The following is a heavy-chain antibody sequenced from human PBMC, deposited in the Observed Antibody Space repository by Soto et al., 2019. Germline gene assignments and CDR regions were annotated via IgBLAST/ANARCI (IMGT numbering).Heavy chain of an antibody. V-gene: IGHV1-8*01. CDR1: GYTLTSYD. J-gene: IGHJ6*03. CDR2: MNPNSGNT. Sequence: ASVKVSCKASGYTLTSYDINWVRQATGQGLEWMGWMNPNSGNTGYAQKFQGRVTMTRNTSISTAYMELSSLRSEDTAVYYCARVFTIDDYGEYYYYYCNEVWGKGPTFTDPS. CDR3: ARVFTIDDYGEYYYYYCNEV. D-gene: IGHD4-17*01.